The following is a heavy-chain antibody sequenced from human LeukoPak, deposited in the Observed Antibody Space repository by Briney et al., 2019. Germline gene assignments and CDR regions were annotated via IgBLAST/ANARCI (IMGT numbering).Heavy chain of an antibody. V-gene: IGHV4-59*01. CDR1: GGSINTYY. J-gene: IGHJ4*02. D-gene: IGHD1-26*01. CDR3: ARGGGYYHDY. Sequence: PSETLSLTCTVSGGSINTYYWSWIRQPPGKGLEWIGYIYYSGSTNYNPSLKSRVTISVDTSKDQFSLKLSSVTAADTAVYYCARGGGYYHDYWGQGTLVTVSS. CDR2: IYYSGST.